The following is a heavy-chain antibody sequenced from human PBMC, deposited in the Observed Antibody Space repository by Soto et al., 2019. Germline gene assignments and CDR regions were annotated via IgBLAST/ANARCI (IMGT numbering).Heavy chain of an antibody. Sequence: SETLSLTCTVPGDSISGYYWSWIRQAPGKGLEWIGYTYYTGRTDYNPSLKSRVTMSVDTSKNKFSLELTSVTAADTAVYYCARSQAGTVFGLPTHFYYMDVWGKGTTVTVSS. V-gene: IGHV4-59*01. J-gene: IGHJ6*03. CDR1: GDSISGYY. D-gene: IGHD3-3*01. CDR2: TYYTGRT. CDR3: ARSQAGTVFGLPTHFYYMDV.